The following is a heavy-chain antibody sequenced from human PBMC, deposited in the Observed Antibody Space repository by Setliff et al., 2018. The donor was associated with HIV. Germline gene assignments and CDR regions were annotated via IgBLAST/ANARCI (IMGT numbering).Heavy chain of an antibody. D-gene: IGHD6-13*01. CDR3: ARSPSYRSSWEYYFDY. Sequence: SETLSLTCTVSGGSISSGSYYWSWIRQPAGKGLEWIGRIYTSGSTNYNPSLKSRVTISVDTSKDQFSLKLSSVTAADAAVYYCARSPSYRSSWEYYFDYWCQGRLVTSPQ. V-gene: IGHV4-61*02. CDR2: IYTSGST. J-gene: IGHJ4*02. CDR1: GGSISSGSYY.